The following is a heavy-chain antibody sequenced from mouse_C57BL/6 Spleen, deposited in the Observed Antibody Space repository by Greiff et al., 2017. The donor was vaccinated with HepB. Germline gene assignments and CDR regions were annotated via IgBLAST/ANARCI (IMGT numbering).Heavy chain of an antibody. CDR1: GYTFTSYT. CDR2: INPSSGYT. V-gene: IGHV1-4*01. CDR3: ARSVYSKDYYAMDY. D-gene: IGHD2-5*01. Sequence: VQLQQSGAELARPGASVKMSCKASGYTFTSYTMHWVKQRPGQGLEWIGYINPSSGYTKYNQKFKDKATLTADKSSSTAYMQLSSLTAEDSAVYYCARSVYSKDYYAMDYWGQGTSVTVSS. J-gene: IGHJ4*01.